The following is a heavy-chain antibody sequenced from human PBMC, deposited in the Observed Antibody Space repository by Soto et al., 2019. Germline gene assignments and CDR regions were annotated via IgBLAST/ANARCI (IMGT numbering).Heavy chain of an antibody. D-gene: IGHD1-26*01. V-gene: IGHV3-23*01. CDR3: ARRGSGIYYDY. CDR1: AFTFSSYD. J-gene: IGHJ4*02. Sequence: EVQVLESGGGLVQPGGSLRLSCAASAFTFSSYDMNWVRQAPGKGLEWVSVISGSGGSTYYEDSVKGRFTISRYNSKNTLYLQMNSLKAEDTAVYYCARRGSGIYYDYWGQGTLVTVSS. CDR2: ISGSGGST.